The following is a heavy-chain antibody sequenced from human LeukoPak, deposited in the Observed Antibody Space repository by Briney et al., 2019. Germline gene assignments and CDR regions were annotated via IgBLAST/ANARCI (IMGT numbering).Heavy chain of an antibody. J-gene: IGHJ4*02. V-gene: IGHV1-69*13. D-gene: IGHD3-3*01. CDR1: GGTFSSYA. CDR2: IIPIFGTA. CDR3: ARDQAPWDFWSGYRLDY. Sequence: SVKVSCKASGGTFSSYAISWVRQAPGQGLEWMGGIIPIFGTANYAQKFQGRVTITADESTSTAYMELSSLRSEDTAVYYCARDQAPWDFWSGYRLDYWRQGTLVTVSS.